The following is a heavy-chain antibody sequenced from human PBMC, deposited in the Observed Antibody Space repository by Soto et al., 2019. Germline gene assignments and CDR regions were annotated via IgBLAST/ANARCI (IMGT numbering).Heavy chain of an antibody. V-gene: IGHV1-18*01. Sequence: QVQLVQSGAEVKKPGASVKVSCKASGYTFTSYGISWVRQAPGQGLEGMGWISAYNGNTNYAQKLQGRVTMTTDTSTSTAYMELRSLRSDDTAVDYCARDEEITIFGVVTDYGMDVWGQGTTVTVSS. D-gene: IGHD3-3*01. CDR3: ARDEEITIFGVVTDYGMDV. CDR2: ISAYNGNT. J-gene: IGHJ6*02. CDR1: GYTFTSYG.